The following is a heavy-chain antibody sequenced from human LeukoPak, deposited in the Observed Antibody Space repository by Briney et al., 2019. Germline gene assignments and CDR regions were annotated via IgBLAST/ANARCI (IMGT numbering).Heavy chain of an antibody. Sequence: GGSLRLSCAVYGFTVSSNYMNWVRQAPGKGLEWVSVISNGGATYYADSVKGRFIISTDNFKNTLYLQMNTLRADDTAVYYCARGAFDWGQGTLVTVSS. CDR2: ISNGGAT. J-gene: IGHJ4*02. CDR1: GFTVSSNY. CDR3: ARGAFD. V-gene: IGHV3-66*01.